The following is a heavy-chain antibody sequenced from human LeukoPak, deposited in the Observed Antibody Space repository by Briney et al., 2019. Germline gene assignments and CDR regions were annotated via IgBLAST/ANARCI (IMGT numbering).Heavy chain of an antibody. D-gene: IGHD3-22*01. J-gene: IGHJ4*02. Sequence: SQTLSLTCAVSGGSISSGGYSWSWIRQPPGKGLEWIGYIYHSGSTHYNPSLKSRVTISVDTSKNQFSLKLSSVTAADTAVYYCARGDDSSGYCYWGQGTLVTVSS. CDR1: GGSISSGGYS. CDR2: IYHSGST. CDR3: ARGDDSSGYCY. V-gene: IGHV4-30-2*01.